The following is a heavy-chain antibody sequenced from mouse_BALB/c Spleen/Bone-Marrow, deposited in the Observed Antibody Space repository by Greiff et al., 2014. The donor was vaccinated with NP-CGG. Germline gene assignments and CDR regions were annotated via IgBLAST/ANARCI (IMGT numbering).Heavy chain of an antibody. J-gene: IGHJ3*01. Sequence: VQLQQSGAELVKPGASVKLSCKASGYTFTSYYMYWVKQRPGQGLGWIGEINPSNGGTNFNEKFKNKATLTVGKSSSTAYMQLSSLIFEDSAVYYCTRSNGNWFAYWGQGTLVTVSA. CDR1: GYTFTSYY. V-gene: IGHV1S81*02. D-gene: IGHD2-1*01. CDR2: INPSNGGT. CDR3: TRSNGNWFAY.